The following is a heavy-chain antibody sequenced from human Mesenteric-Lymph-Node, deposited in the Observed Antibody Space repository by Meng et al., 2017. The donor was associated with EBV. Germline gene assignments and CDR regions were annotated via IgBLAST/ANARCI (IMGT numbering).Heavy chain of an antibody. V-gene: IGHV4-34*01. Sequence: GARLLQPSASLPLICTVYGYSFSDHYWSWIRQPPGKGPQWIGEMNHDGRANYNPSLKSRVTMSVDTSKNQLSLKLSSVTAADTAIYYCARLVVDPIDNWFDPWGQGTLVTVSS. CDR2: MNHDGRA. CDR3: ARLVVDPIDNWFDP. J-gene: IGHJ5*02. D-gene: IGHD2-15*01. CDR1: GYSFSDHY.